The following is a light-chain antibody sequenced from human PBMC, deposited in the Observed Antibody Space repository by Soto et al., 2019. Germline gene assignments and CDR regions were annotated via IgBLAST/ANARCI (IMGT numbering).Light chain of an antibody. Sequence: QSVLTQPASVSASPGQSITISCTGTSSDVGGSNFVSWYQQHPGKPPKLIIYDVATRPSGVSNRFSGSKSGSTASLIISRLQTEDEADYYCVSFTSSTTYVFGRGTKLTV. CDR2: DVA. J-gene: IGLJ1*01. CDR3: VSFTSSTTYV. CDR1: SSDVGGSNF. V-gene: IGLV2-14*03.